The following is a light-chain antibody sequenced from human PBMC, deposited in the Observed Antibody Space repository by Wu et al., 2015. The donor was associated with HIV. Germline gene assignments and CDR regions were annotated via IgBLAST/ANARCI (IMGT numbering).Light chain of an antibody. J-gene: IGKJ1*01. CDR1: QSVRSN. V-gene: IGKV3-15*01. Sequence: IVMTQSPATLSVSPGERATLSCRASQSVRSNLAWYQQKPGQAPRLLIYGASNRVTGIPDRFYGSGSGTEFTFTITSMQSEDFAVYYCQQRSNWPPTWTFGQGTKVEIK. CDR3: QQRSNWPPTWT. CDR2: GAS.